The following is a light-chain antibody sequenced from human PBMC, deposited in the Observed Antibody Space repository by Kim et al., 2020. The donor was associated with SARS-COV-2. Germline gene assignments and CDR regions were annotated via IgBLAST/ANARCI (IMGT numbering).Light chain of an antibody. CDR2: EVS. CDR3: LQGLQWAST. CDR1: QSLVHSNGNTY. J-gene: IGKJ1*01. Sequence: DVVMTQSPLSLPVTPGQPASISCRSSQSLVHSNGNTYLSWFHQRPGRSPRRLIYEVSTRDSGVPDRISGSGSATDFTLRVSRVEAEDVGTYYCLQGLQWASTFGQGTKVDIK. V-gene: IGKV2-30*02.